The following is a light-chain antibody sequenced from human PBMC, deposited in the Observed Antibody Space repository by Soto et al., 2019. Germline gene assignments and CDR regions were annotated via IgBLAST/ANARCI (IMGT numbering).Light chain of an antibody. CDR3: QQRSNWPWT. CDR2: DAS. V-gene: IGKV3-11*01. J-gene: IGKJ1*01. Sequence: EIVLTQSPATLSLSPGERATLSCRASQSVRNYLAWYQQKPGQAPRLLIYDASNRATGIPGRFCGSGSGTDFTLTISSLEPEDFAVYYCQQRSNWPWTFGQGTKVEIK. CDR1: QSVRNY.